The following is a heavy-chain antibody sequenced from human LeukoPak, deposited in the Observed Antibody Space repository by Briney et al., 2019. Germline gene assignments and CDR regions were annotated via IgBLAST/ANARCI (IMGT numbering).Heavy chain of an antibody. J-gene: IGHJ4*02. CDR1: GFIFSNYW. CDR2: IKQDGSEK. Sequence: GGSLRLSCAASGFIFSNYWMSWVRQAPGKGLEWVANIKQDGSEKYHVDSVKGRFTISRDNAKNSLYLQMKSLRVEDTAVYFCARDRRYYEYFDAWGQGALVTVSS. D-gene: IGHD3-10*01. CDR3: ARDRRYYEYFDA. V-gene: IGHV3-7*01.